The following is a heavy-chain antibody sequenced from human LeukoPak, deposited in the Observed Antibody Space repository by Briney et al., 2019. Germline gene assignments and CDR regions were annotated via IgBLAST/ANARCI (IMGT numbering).Heavy chain of an antibody. CDR3: ARSLRYCSGGSCYSGET. J-gene: IGHJ5*02. CDR2: INPNSGGT. D-gene: IGHD2-15*01. Sequence: ASVKVSCKASGYTFTGYYMHWVRQAPGQGLERMGRINPNSGGTNYAQKFQGRVTMTGDTSISTAYMELSRLRSDDTAVYYCARSLRYCSGGSCYSGETWGQGTLVTVSS. V-gene: IGHV1-2*06. CDR1: GYTFTGYY.